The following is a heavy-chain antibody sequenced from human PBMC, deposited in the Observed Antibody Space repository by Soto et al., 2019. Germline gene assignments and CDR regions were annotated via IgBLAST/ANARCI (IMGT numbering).Heavy chain of an antibody. CDR1: GYTFTNYW. J-gene: IGHJ4*01. D-gene: IGHD3-22*01. CDR2: IYPGNSDT. CDR3: TRHSGYDSSGHYDY. V-gene: IGHV5-51*01. Sequence: PGESLKISCKGSGYTFTNYWIGWVRHMPGKGLERMGIIYPGNSDTRYSPSFHGQVTISADKSVAYLQWSSLKASDTAIYYCTRHSGYDSSGHYDYWGHGTLVTVSS.